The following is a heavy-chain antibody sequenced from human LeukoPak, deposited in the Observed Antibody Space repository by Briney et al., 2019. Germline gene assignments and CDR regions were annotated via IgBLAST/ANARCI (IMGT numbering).Heavy chain of an antibody. D-gene: IGHD2-21*02. V-gene: IGHV3-48*03. CDR3: ARGVTLDY. CDR2: ISSGDNIM. CDR1: GFTFSTYE. J-gene: IGHJ4*02. Sequence: GGSLRLSCAASGFTFSTYEMKWVRQAPGKGLEWVSYISSGDNIMFYADSVKGRFIISRDNAKNSLYLQMNSLRAEDTAVYYCARGVTLDYWGQGTLVTVSS.